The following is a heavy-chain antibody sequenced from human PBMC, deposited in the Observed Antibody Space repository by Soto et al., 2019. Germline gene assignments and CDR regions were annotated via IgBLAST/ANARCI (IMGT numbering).Heavy chain of an antibody. CDR3: ARDGLIIAARPCNWFDP. V-gene: IGHV1-3*01. Sequence: GASVKVSCKASGYTFTSYAMHWVRQAPGQRLEWMGWINAGNGNTKYSQKFQGRVTITRDTSASTAYMELSSLRSEDTAVYYCARDGLIIAARPCNWFDPWGQGTLVTVS. CDR1: GYTFTSYA. D-gene: IGHD6-6*01. CDR2: INAGNGNT. J-gene: IGHJ5*02.